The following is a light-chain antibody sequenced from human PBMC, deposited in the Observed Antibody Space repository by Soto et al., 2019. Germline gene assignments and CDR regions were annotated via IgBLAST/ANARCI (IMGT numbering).Light chain of an antibody. CDR3: QQYGSSPLT. CDR1: QSVSSSY. J-gene: IGKJ3*01. Sequence: EIVLTQSPGTLSLSPGERATLSCRAGQSVSSSYLAWYQQKPGQAPRLLIYGASSRATGIPDRFSGSGSGTDFTLTISRLEPEDCAVYYCQQYGSSPLTFGPGTKVDIK. CDR2: GAS. V-gene: IGKV3-20*01.